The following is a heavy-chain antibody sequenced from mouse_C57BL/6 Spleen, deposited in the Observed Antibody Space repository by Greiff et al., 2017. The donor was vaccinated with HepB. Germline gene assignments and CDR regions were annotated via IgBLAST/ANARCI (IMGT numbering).Heavy chain of an antibody. CDR3: ARSGTTDFDY. D-gene: IGHD4-1*01. CDR2: IDPSDSYT. V-gene: IGHV1-59*01. J-gene: IGHJ2*01. Sequence: VQLQQPGAELVRPGTSVKLSCKASGYTFTSYWMHWVKQRPGQGLEWIGVIDPSDSYTNYNQKFKGKATLTVDTSSSTAYMQLSSLTSEDSAVYYCARSGTTDFDYWGQGTTLTVSS. CDR1: GYTFTSYW.